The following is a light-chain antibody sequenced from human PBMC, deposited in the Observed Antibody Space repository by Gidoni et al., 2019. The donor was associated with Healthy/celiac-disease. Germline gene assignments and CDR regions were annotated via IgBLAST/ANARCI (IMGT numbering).Light chain of an antibody. V-gene: IGKV3-11*01. CDR2: DAS. CDR3: QQRSNWPLT. CDR1: QSVSSY. J-gene: IGKJ4*01. Sequence: EIVLTQSPATLSLSPGERDTLSCRASQSVSSYLAWYQQKPGQAPRLLIYDASNRAPSIPARFSGSGSGTDFTLTISSLEPEDFAVYYCQQRSNWPLTFGGGTKVEIK.